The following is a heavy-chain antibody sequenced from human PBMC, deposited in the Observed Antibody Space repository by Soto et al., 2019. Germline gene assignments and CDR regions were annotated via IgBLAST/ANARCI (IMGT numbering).Heavy chain of an antibody. J-gene: IGHJ5*02. D-gene: IGHD6-13*01. CDR2: ISWNSGSI. V-gene: IGHV3-9*01. CDR1: GFTFDDYA. CDR3: VKDSTISAAGWFDP. Sequence: EVQLVESGGGLVRPGRSLRLSCAASGFTFDDYAMHWVRQAPGKGLEWVSGISWNSGSIGYADSVKGRFTISRDNAKNSLFLQMNSLRPEDTAFYYCVKDSTISAAGWFDPWGQGTLVTVSS.